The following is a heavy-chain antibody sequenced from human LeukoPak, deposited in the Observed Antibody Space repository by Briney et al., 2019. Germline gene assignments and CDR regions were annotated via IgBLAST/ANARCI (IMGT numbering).Heavy chain of an antibody. CDR3: AKVRGILTGYTSYEFDY. Sequence: PGGSLRLSCAASGFTFSSYSMMWVRQAPGKGLEWVSYISSSSTTIHYADSVKGRFTISRDNAKNSLYLQMNSLRAEDTALYYCAKVRGILTGYTSYEFDYWGQGTLVTVSS. CDR1: GFTFSSYS. CDR2: ISSSSTTI. D-gene: IGHD3-9*01. J-gene: IGHJ4*02. V-gene: IGHV3-48*04.